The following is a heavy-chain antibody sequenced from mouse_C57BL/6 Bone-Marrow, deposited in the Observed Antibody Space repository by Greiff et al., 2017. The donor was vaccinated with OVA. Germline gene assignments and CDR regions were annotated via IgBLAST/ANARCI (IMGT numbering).Heavy chain of an antibody. J-gene: IGHJ3*01. V-gene: IGHV1-50*01. CDR3: AREGYYYGSSGAY. CDR1: GYTFTSYW. D-gene: IGHD1-1*01. CDR2: IDPSDCYT. Sequence: QVQLKQPGAELVKPGASVKLSCKASGYTFTSYWMQWVKQRPGQGLAWLGEIDPSDCYTTYNPQFKGKATLTVDPASSTAYMQLSSLTSEDSAVYYCAREGYYYGSSGAYWGQGTLVTVSA.